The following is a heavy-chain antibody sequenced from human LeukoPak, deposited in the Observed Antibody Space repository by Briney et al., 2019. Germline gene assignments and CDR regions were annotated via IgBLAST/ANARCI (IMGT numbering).Heavy chain of an antibody. CDR3: ARRSRDGFNYWFDP. D-gene: IGHD5-24*01. V-gene: IGHV4-39*07. CDR2: IYYSRST. CDR1: GRSLSSSSYY. Sequence: SETLSLTCTVPGRSLSSSSYYWGSIRQPPGNGLEWLGTIYYSRSTYYTPSRNSQVTLSVDPSKNQFSLQQICVTAADTPVYYCARRSRDGFNYWFDPWGQGTPGTVSS. J-gene: IGHJ5*02.